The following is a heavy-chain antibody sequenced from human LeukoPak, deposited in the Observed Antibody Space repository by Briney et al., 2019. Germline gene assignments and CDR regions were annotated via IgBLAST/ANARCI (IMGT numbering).Heavy chain of an antibody. CDR2: ISGSGDST. CDR1: GFTFSSYA. J-gene: IGHJ4*02. CDR3: AKGQQQYPRSVDY. Sequence: GGSLRLSCAASGFTFSSYAMNWVRQAPGKGLEWVSGISGSGDSTYYADYVKGRFTISRDNSKITVYLQMNSLRAEDPTVYYCAKGQQQYPRSVDYWGQGNLVTVSS. D-gene: IGHD6-13*01. V-gene: IGHV3-23*01.